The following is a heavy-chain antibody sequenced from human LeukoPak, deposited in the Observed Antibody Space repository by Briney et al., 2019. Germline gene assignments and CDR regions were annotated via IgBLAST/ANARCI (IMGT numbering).Heavy chain of an antibody. CDR1: VGSVSSGSYY. J-gene: IGHJ4*02. D-gene: IGHD4-23*01. Sequence: SETLSLTCTVSVGSVSSGSYYWSWIRQPPGGGLDWLAYIHYSGSAAYNPSLKSRVTISRDMSTNQFSLKMTSVTAADTAVYFCARDMGAPDYGSYSVDYWGQGTLVTVSS. CDR3: ARDMGAPDYGSYSVDY. CDR2: IHYSGSA. V-gene: IGHV4-61*01.